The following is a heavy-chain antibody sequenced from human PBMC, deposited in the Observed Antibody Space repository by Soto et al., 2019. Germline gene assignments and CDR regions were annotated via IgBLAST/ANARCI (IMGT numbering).Heavy chain of an antibody. Sequence: SETLSLTCTVSGGSISSSSYSWGWIRQPPGKGPEWIGTFYYSGSTYYNPSLKSRVTISVDTSKNQFSLKLSSVTAADTAVYYCARHLTYCSAGSCYSDFPYYGMDVWGQGTTVTVSS. D-gene: IGHD2-15*01. CDR1: GGSISSSSYS. J-gene: IGHJ6*02. CDR2: FYYSGST. CDR3: ARHLTYCSAGSCYSDFPYYGMDV. V-gene: IGHV4-39*01.